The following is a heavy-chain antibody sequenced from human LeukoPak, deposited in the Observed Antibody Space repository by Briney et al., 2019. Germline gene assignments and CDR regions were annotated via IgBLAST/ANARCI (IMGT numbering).Heavy chain of an antibody. D-gene: IGHD3-3*01. CDR3: ARGRDYDFWSGYPYQLKFDY. V-gene: IGHV4-31*03. CDR2: IYYSGST. Sequence: SQTLSLTCTASGGSISSDGYYWSWIRQHPGKGLEWIGYIYYSGSTYYNPSLKSRVTISVDTSKNQFSLKLSSVTAADTAVYYCARGRDYDFWSGYPYQLKFDYWGQGTLVTVSS. CDR1: GGSISSDGYY. J-gene: IGHJ4*02.